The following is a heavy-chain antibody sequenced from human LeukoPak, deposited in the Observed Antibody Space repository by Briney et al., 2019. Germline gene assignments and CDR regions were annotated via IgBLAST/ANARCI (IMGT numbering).Heavy chain of an antibody. V-gene: IGHV3-30-3*01. D-gene: IGHD4-17*01. CDR2: ISYDGSNK. Sequence: PGRSLRLSCAASGFTFSSYAMHWVRQAPGKGLEWVAVISYDGSNKYYADSVKGRFTISRDNSKNTLYLQMNSLRAEDTAVYYCARGSPRWGADDYGDNPGYWGQGTLVTVSS. J-gene: IGHJ4*02. CDR3: ARGSPRWGADDYGDNPGY. CDR1: GFTFSSYA.